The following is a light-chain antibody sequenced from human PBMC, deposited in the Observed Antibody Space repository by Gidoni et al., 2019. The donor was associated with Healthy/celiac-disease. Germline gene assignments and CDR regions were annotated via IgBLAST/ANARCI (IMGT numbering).Light chain of an antibody. J-gene: IGKJ3*01. Sequence: DIQMTQSPSTLSASVGDRVTITCRASQSISSWLAWYQQKPGKAPKLLIYKASSVESGVPSRFSGSGSGTEFTLTISSLQPDDFATYYCQQYNSYPFTFGPXTKVDIK. V-gene: IGKV1-5*03. CDR1: QSISSW. CDR2: KAS. CDR3: QQYNSYPFT.